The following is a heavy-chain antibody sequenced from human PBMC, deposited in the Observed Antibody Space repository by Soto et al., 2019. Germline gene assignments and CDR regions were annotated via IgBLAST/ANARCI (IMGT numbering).Heavy chain of an antibody. Sequence: PSETLSLTCTVSGGSISSSSYYWGWIRQPPGKGLEWIGSIYYSGSTYYNPSLKSRVTISVDTSKNQFSLKLSSVTAADTAVYYCARHGGGSGSYYNVRYYFDYWGQGTLVTVS. CDR2: IYYSGST. D-gene: IGHD3-10*01. V-gene: IGHV4-39*01. CDR3: ARHGGGSGSYYNVRYYFDY. J-gene: IGHJ4*02. CDR1: GGSISSSSYY.